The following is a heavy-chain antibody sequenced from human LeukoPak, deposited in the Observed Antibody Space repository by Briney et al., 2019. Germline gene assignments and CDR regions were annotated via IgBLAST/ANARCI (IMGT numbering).Heavy chain of an antibody. CDR3: GRDEVLRYFDWFSYYGMDV. CDR1: GFTFSSYA. J-gene: IGHJ6*04. Sequence: GGSLRLSCAASGFTFSSYAMHWVRQAPGKGLEWVAVISYDGSNKYYADSVKGRFTISRDNSKNTLYLQMNSLRAEDTAVYYCGRDEVLRYFDWFSYYGMDVWGKGTTVTVSS. D-gene: IGHD3-9*01. V-gene: IGHV3-30*04. CDR2: ISYDGSNK.